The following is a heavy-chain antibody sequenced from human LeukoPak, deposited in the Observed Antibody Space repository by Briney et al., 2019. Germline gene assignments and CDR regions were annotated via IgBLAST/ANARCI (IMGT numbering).Heavy chain of an antibody. Sequence: PGGSLRLSCVASGFTFRNHAMTWVRQTPEKWLDWVSTVSASGDSTYFADSVQGRFATSRDNSKSVLYLEMNSLRVEDTAVYYCAREFAFGHILTTIKRGIDYWGQGSLVIVSS. J-gene: IGHJ4*02. CDR1: GFTFRNHA. D-gene: IGHD5-24*01. CDR2: VSASGDST. V-gene: IGHV3-23*01. CDR3: AREFAFGHILTTIKRGIDY.